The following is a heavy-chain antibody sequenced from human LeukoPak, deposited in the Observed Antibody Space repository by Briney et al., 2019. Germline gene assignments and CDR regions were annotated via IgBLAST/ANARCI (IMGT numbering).Heavy chain of an antibody. CDR3: AKDPHDYGDCVLTFDY. D-gene: IGHD4-17*01. V-gene: IGHV3-23*01. J-gene: IGHJ4*02. Sequence: GGSLRLSCAASGCTFSSYAMSWVRQAPGKGLEWVSAISGSGGSTYYADSVKGRFTIFRDNTKNTLYLQMNSLRAEDTAVYSCAKDPHDYGDCVLTFDYGGQGTLVTVSS. CDR1: GCTFSSYA. CDR2: ISGSGGST.